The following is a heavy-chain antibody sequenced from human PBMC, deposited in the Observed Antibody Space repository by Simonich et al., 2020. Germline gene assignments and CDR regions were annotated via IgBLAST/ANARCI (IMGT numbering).Heavy chain of an antibody. CDR1: GFTFSSYS. V-gene: IGHV3-21*01. D-gene: IGHD3-10*01. J-gene: IGHJ4*02. Sequence: GGGLVTPGGSLRLSCAASGFTFSSYSMNGVRQAPGKGLEWVSYISSRSSYINYADSVKCRFTISRDNAKNSLYRQMNSRRAEDTAVYYCARDTSYYGSGSYYFDYWGQGTLVTVSS. CDR2: ISSRSSYI. CDR3: ARDTSYYGSGSYYFDY.